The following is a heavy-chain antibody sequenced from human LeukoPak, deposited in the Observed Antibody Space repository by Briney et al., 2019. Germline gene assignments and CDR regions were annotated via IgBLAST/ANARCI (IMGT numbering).Heavy chain of an antibody. CDR1: GFTFSSYD. CDR2: IGTAGDT. D-gene: IGHD6-19*01. V-gene: IGHV3-13*01. CDR3: ARGTFSSVWLFYFDL. J-gene: IGHJ2*01. Sequence: PGGSLRLSCAASGFTFSSYDMHWVRQATGKGLEWVSAIGTAGDTYYPGSVKGRFTISRENAKNSLYLQMNSLRAVDTAVYYCARGTFSSVWLFYFDLWGRGTLVTVSS.